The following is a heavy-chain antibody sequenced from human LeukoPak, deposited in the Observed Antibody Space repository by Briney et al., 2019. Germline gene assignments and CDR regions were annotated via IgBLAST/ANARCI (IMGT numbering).Heavy chain of an antibody. CDR2: INSDGSST. J-gene: IGHJ4*02. D-gene: IGHD3-16*01. Sequence: GGSLRLSCAASGFTFSSYWMHWVRQAPGKGLVWVSRINSDGSSTSYADSVKGRFTISRDNAKNTLYLQMNSLRAEDTAVYYCARASDTYDYAMNYWGQGTLVTVSS. CDR3: ARASDTYDYAMNY. V-gene: IGHV3-74*01. CDR1: GFTFSSYW.